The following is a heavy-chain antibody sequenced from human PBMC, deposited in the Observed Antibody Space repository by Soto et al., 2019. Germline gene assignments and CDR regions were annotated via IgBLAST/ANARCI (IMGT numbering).Heavy chain of an antibody. Sequence: GGSLRLSCAASGFTFSSYGMHWVRQAPGKGLEWVAVIWYDGSNKYYADSVKGRFTISRDNSKNTLYLQMNSLRAEDTAVYYCAREFPESSSGWYFKYWGQGTLVTVSS. D-gene: IGHD6-19*01. V-gene: IGHV3-33*01. J-gene: IGHJ4*02. CDR3: AREFPESSSGWYFKY. CDR1: GFTFSSYG. CDR2: IWYDGSNK.